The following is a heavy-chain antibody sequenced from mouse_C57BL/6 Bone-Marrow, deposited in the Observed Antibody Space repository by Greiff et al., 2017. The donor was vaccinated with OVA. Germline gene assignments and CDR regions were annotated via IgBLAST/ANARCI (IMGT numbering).Heavy chain of an antibody. CDR2: IYPGSGNT. D-gene: IGHD3-3*01. V-gene: IGHV1-66*01. J-gene: IGHJ2*01. CDR3: ARVGQRYYFDY. Sequence: VQLQQSGPELVKPGASVKISCKASGYSFTSYYIHWVKQRPGQGLEWIGWIYPGSGNTKYNEKFKGKATLTADTSSSTAYMQLSSLTSEDSAVYYCARVGQRYYFDYGGQGNTLTVTS. CDR1: GYSFTSYY.